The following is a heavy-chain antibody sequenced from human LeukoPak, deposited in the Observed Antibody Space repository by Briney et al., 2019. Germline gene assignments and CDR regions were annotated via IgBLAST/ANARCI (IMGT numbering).Heavy chain of an antibody. CDR1: GGSISSYY. CDR3: ARDPGSSGYWYFDL. CDR2: IYNNGRT. V-gene: IGHV4-59*01. J-gene: IGHJ2*01. D-gene: IGHD6-19*01. Sequence: SETLSLTCTVSGGSISSYYWSWIRQPPGKGLEWIGYIYNNGRTNYNPSLKSRVTISVDTSKNQFSLGLTSVTAADTAVYYCARDPGSSGYWYFDLWGRGTLVTVSS.